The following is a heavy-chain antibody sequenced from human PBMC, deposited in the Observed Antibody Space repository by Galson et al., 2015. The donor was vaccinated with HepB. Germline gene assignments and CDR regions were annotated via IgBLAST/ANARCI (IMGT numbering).Heavy chain of an antibody. V-gene: IGHV1-24*01. CDR1: GSTLTELS. CDR2: FDPEDGET. Sequence: SVKVSCKVSGSTLTELSMHWVRQAPGKGLEWMGGFDPEDGETIYALKFQGRVTMTEDTSTDTAYIELSSLRSEDTAVYYCAAVTYDYVWGSYRYTLDYWGQGTLVTVSS. D-gene: IGHD3-16*02. CDR3: AAVTYDYVWGSYRYTLDY. J-gene: IGHJ4*02.